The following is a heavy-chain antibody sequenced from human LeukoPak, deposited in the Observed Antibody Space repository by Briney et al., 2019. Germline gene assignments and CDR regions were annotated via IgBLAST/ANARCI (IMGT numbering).Heavy chain of an antibody. J-gene: IGHJ4*02. CDR2: ITSKIAGGTT. V-gene: IGHV3-15*07. CDR3: TTDRPPVTTSSYYFDY. CDR1: GFNFNNAW. D-gene: IGHD4-17*01. Sequence: PGGSLRLSCAASGFNFNNAWMNWVRQAPGKGPEWVGRITSKIAGGTTQFAAHVNGRFTISRDDSKNTLYLQMNSLKIEDTAVYYCTTDRPPVTTSSYYFDYWGQGTLVTVSS.